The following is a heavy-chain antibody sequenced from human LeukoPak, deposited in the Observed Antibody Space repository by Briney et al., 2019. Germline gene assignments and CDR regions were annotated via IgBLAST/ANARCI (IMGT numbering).Heavy chain of an antibody. V-gene: IGHV3-23*01. CDR2: ISGSGGST. CDR3: AKRLYGSGSYYMDV. CDR1: GFTFGSFA. D-gene: IGHD3-10*01. Sequence: GGSLRLSCEASGFTFGSFAMYWVRQAPGKGLEWVSAISGSGGSTYYADSVKGRFTISRDNSKNTLYLQMNSLRAEDTAVYYCAKRLYGSGSYYMDVWGKGTTVTVSS. J-gene: IGHJ6*03.